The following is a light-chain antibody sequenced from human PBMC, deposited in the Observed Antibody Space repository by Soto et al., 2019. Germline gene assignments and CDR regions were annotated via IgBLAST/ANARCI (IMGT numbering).Light chain of an antibody. CDR3: SSYTSSSTLV. CDR1: SSDVGGYNY. Sequence: QSALTQPASVSGSPGQSITISCTGTSSDVGGYNYVSWYQQHPGKAPKLMMYGVSNRPPGVSNRFSGSKSGNTASLTISGLQAEDEADYYCSSYTSSSTLVFGGGTKVTVL. J-gene: IGLJ2*01. V-gene: IGLV2-14*01. CDR2: GVS.